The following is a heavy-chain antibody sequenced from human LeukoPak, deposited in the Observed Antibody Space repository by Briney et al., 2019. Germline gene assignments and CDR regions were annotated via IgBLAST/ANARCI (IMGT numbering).Heavy chain of an antibody. D-gene: IGHD5-24*01. CDR1: GGSISSYY. CDR2: IYYSGST. V-gene: IGHV4-59*01. CDR3: ARVGGYNSPLDY. Sequence: SETLSLTCTVSGGSISSYYWSWIRQPPGKELEWIGYIYYSGSTNYNPSLKSRVTMSVDTSKNQFSLKLSSVTAADTAVYYCARVGGYNSPLDYWGQGTLVTVSS. J-gene: IGHJ4*02.